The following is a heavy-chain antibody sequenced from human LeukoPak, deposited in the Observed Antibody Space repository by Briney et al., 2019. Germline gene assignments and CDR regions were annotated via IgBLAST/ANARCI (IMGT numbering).Heavy chain of an antibody. Sequence: GGSLRLSCAGSGFPFSSHGMNWVRQAPGKGLEWVSGISPGGGPTYYADSVKGRFTISRDLSKNTLYLQMNSLRAEDTAVYYCARDVDYGSGTPIGYWGQGTLVTVSS. CDR2: ISPGGGPT. J-gene: IGHJ4*02. CDR3: ARDVDYGSGTPIGY. V-gene: IGHV3-23*01. CDR1: GFPFSSHG. D-gene: IGHD3-10*01.